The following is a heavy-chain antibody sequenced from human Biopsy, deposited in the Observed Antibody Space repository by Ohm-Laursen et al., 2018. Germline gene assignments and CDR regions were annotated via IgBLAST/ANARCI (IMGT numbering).Heavy chain of an antibody. D-gene: IGHD6-19*01. CDR3: AKHGSGWTGDDALHI. V-gene: IGHV4-59*08. CDR2: ISYSGST. CDR1: GGSISGSS. Sequence: GTLSLTCTVSGGSISGSSWSWIRQAPGRGLEWVGYISYSGSTSNNPSLKSRITMSVDTSKNKISLKVTSVTAADTAVYYCAKHGSGWTGDDALHIWGQGTMVTVSS. J-gene: IGHJ3*02.